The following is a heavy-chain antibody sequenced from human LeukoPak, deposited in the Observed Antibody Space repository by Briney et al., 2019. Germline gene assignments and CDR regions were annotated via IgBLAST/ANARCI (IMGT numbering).Heavy chain of an antibody. D-gene: IGHD3-22*01. CDR2: IYYSGST. CDR1: GGSISRYY. V-gene: IGHV4-59*01. J-gene: IGHJ4*02. CDR3: ARGYYDSSGLFDY. Sequence: SETLSLTCTVSGGSISRYYWSWIRQPPGKGLEWIGYIYYSGSTNYNPSLKSRVTISVDTSKNQFSLKLSSVTAADTAVYYCARGYYDSSGLFDYWGQGTLVTVSS.